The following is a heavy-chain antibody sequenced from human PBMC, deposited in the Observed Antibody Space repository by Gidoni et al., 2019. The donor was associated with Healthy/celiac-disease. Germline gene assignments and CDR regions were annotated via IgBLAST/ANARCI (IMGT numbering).Heavy chain of an antibody. J-gene: IGHJ6*02. V-gene: IGHV2-70*01. CDR1: GFSLSTSGMC. Sequence: QVTLRESGPALVKPTQTLTLTCTFSGFSLSTSGMCVSWIRQPPGKALEWLALIDWDDDKYYSTSLKTRLTISKVTSKNQVVLTMTNMDPVDTATYYCARIRGTVGSDYYYYYGMDVWGQGTTVTVSS. CDR3: ARIRGTVGSDYYYYYGMDV. D-gene: IGHD1-1*01. CDR2: IDWDDDK.